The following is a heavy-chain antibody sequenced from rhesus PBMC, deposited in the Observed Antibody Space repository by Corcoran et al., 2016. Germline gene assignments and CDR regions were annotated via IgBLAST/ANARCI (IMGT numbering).Heavy chain of an antibody. CDR2: IDGKSGST. V-gene: IGHV4-80*01. D-gene: IGHD6-13*01. CDR3: ARRPTGYSSWSGGGYYFDY. Sequence: QVQLQESGPGLVKPSETLAPTCAARGGSLISDWLSWLRQSSGKGLAWLGGIDGKSGSTNYQPSLKCRVTISKDASKCQFSLKLSSVTAADTAVYYCARRPTGYSSWSGGGYYFDYWGQGVLVTVSS. CDR1: GGSLISDW. J-gene: IGHJ4*01.